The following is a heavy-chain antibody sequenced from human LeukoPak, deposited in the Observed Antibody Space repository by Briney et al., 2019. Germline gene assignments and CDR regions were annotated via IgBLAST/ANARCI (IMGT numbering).Heavy chain of an antibody. CDR1: GFSLSTSGVG. CDR3: AHRNWDY. D-gene: IGHD1-1*01. J-gene: IGHJ4*02. Sequence: SGPTLVKPTQTLTLTCTFSGFSLSTSGVGVGWIRQPPGRALEWLGTIYWDDDKSYSPSLESRLSITKDTSKNQVVLTVTNMDPLDTGTYYCAHRNWDYWGQGTLVTVSS. V-gene: IGHV2-5*02. CDR2: IYWDDDK.